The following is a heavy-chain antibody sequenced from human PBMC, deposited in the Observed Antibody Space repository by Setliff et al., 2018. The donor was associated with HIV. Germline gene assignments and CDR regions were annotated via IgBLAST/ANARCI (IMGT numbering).Heavy chain of an antibody. CDR1: GGSFSGHY. D-gene: IGHD1-26*01. V-gene: IGHV4-34*01. CDR3: ARHVSGSYHSPFQH. J-gene: IGHJ1*01. Sequence: SETLSLTCAVYGGSFSGHYWSWIRQPPGKGLEWIGEINHSGSTHYNPSLKSRVTISGDTSKNQFSLKLTSVTAADTAVYYCARHVSGSYHSPFQHWGQGALVTVSS. CDR2: INHSGST.